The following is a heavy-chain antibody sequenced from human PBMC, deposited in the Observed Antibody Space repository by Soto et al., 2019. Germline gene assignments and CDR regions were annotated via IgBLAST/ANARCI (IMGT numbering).Heavy chain of an antibody. Sequence: GGSLSLSCAASGFICSNYAMSWVRQAPGKGLEWVSAISDSGSSTYYADSVKGRFTISRDNSRNTLYLQMNSLSAEDTAIYYCVKAYCGSVNCHGGNFDFWGQGTLVTVSS. J-gene: IGHJ4*02. V-gene: IGHV3-23*01. CDR2: ISDSGSST. CDR1: GFICSNYA. D-gene: IGHD2-21*01. CDR3: VKAYCGSVNCHGGNFDF.